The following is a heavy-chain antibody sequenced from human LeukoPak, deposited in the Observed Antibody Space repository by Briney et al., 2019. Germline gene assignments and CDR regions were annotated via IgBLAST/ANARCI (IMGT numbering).Heavy chain of an antibody. J-gene: IGHJ5*02. CDR3: ARDLEYRNWFDP. Sequence: GGSLRLSCAASGFTFRNYGMHWVRQAPGKGLEWVSFIRYDESDKYYADSVKGRFTISRDNSKNTLYLQMNSLRPEDTAVYYCARDLEYRNWFDPWGQGTLVTVSS. CDR1: GFTFRNYG. D-gene: IGHD5-18*01. CDR2: IRYDESDK. V-gene: IGHV3-30*02.